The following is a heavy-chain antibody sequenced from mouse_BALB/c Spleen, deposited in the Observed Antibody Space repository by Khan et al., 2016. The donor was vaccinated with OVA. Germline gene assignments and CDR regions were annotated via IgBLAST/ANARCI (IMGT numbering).Heavy chain of an antibody. V-gene: IGHV3-2*02. J-gene: IGHJ4*01. CDR3: ARKNYYGYAMDY. Sequence: EVQLQESGPGLVKPSQSLSLTCTVTGYSITSDYAWDWIRQFPGNKLEWMGYISYGGSTSYHPSLKSRISITRDTSKNPFFLQLNSVTTEDTATYYCARKNYYGYAMDYWGQGTSVTVSS. D-gene: IGHD1-1*01. CDR1: GYSITSDYA. CDR2: ISYGGST.